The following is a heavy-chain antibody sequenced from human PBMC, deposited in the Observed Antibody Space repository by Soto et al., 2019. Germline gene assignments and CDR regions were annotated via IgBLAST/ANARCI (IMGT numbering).Heavy chain of an antibody. J-gene: IGHJ4*02. CDR2: ISYDGSEK. V-gene: IGHV3-30*18. D-gene: IGHD3-16*02. CDR3: AKALGELSPESYDY. Sequence: QVQLVESGGGVGQPGTSLRLSCAASGFKFSFFAMHWVRQAPGKGLEWVAVISYDGSEKYYADSVKGRFSISRDNSKNTLTLQMNSLRPDDTAVYFCAKALGELSPESYDYWGQGTLITVSS. CDR1: GFKFSFFA.